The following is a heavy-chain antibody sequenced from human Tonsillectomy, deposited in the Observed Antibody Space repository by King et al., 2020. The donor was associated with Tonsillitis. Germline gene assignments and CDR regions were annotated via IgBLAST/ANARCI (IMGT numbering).Heavy chain of an antibody. Sequence: VQLQESGPGLVKPSETLSLTCTVSGGSISGYYWGWSRQPPGKGLEWIGYGYYTGNTIYNPSLKSRITISVDTSKNQFSLNLYSVTAADTAVYYCVRETSASGLPFGYCGQGTMVTVSS. V-gene: IGHV4-59*01. J-gene: IGHJ4*02. CDR1: GGSISGYY. CDR3: VRETSASGLPFGY. CDR2: GYYTGNT. D-gene: IGHD6-13*01.